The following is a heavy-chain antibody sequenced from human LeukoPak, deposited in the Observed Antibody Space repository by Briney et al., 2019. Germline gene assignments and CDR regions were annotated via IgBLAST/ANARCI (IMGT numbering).Heavy chain of an antibody. CDR1: GGTFSSYA. D-gene: IGHD6-6*01. V-gene: IGHV1-69*04. J-gene: IGHJ3*02. CDR2: IIPILGIA. CDR3: ARAVAAQGAFDI. Sequence: GSSVKVSCKASGGTFSSYAISWVRQAPGQGLEWMGRIIPILGIANYAQKFQGRVTITADKSTSTAYMELSSLRSEDTAVYYCARAVAAQGAFDIWGQGTMVTVSS.